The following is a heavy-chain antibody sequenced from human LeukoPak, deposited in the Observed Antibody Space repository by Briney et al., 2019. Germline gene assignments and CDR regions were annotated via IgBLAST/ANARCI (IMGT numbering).Heavy chain of an antibody. J-gene: IGHJ4*02. Sequence: GGSLRLSCAASGFTFSDYYMSWIRQAPGKGLEWVSYISGSGSTIYYADSVKGRFTISMDNAKNSLYLQMNSLRAEDTAVYYCARDLDYGVYADYWGQGTLVTVSS. CDR1: GFTFSDYY. CDR3: ARDLDYGVYADY. D-gene: IGHD4-17*01. V-gene: IGHV3-11*01. CDR2: ISGSGSTI.